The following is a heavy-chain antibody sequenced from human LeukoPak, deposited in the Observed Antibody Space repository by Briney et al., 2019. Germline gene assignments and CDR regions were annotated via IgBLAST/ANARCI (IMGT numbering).Heavy chain of an antibody. V-gene: IGHV4-34*01. Sequence: PSETLSLTCAVYGGSFSGYYWSRIRQPPGKGLEWIGEINHSGSTNYNPSLKSRVTISVDTSKNQFSLKLSSVTAADTAVYYCAANRLVVIRDYYYYYGMDVWGQGTTVTVSS. CDR3: AANRLVVIRDYYYYYGMDV. CDR2: INHSGST. D-gene: IGHD3-22*01. CDR1: GGSFSGYY. J-gene: IGHJ6*02.